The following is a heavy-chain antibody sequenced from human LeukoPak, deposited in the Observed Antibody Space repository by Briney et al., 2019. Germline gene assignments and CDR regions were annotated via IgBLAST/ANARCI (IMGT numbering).Heavy chain of an antibody. J-gene: IGHJ3*02. Sequence: SETLSLTCAVSGGSISRSNWWSGGRPPPGKGLEGIGEIYHSGSTNYNPSMKSRVTISVDKSKNHSSPNLSSVTPADTAVYYCARESYYDSSGYSHDAFDIWGQGTMVTVSS. CDR2: IYHSGST. CDR1: GGSISRSNW. V-gene: IGHV4-4*02. D-gene: IGHD3-22*01. CDR3: ARESYYDSSGYSHDAFDI.